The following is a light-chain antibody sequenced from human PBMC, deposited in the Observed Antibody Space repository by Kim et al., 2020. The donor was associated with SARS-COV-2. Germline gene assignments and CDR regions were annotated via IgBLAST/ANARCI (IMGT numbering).Light chain of an antibody. CDR3: QVWDRSTTHPV. Sequence: SYELTQPPSVSVAPGKTARISCGGNNIGSKSVHWYQQKPGQAPVLVIYYDSDRPSGIPERFSGSNSGSTATLTISWVEAEDEAEYYCQVWDRSTTHPVFG. V-gene: IGLV3-21*04. CDR1: NIGSKS. J-gene: IGLJ1*01. CDR2: YDS.